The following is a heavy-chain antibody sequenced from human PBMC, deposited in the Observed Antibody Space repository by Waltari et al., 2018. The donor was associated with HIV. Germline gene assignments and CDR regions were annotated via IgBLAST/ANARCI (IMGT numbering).Heavy chain of an antibody. CDR1: GFTFSDYH. Sequence: QVQLVESGGGLVKPGGSLRLPCAASGFTFSDYHLSWVRQHQGKGLEWVSYINAGGIISHYSDSVKGRFTISRSNANNALYLHMENLRGEDTAVYYCARPRYSGYEYPTYFDSWGQGNLVTVSS. CDR3: ARPRYSGYEYPTYFDS. J-gene: IGHJ4*02. V-gene: IGHV3-11*01. CDR2: INAGGIIS. D-gene: IGHD5-12*01.